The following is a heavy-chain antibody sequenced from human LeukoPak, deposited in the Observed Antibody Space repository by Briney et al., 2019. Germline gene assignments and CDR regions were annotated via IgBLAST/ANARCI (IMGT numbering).Heavy chain of an antibody. Sequence: GGSLRLSCAASGFTFSSYAMSWVRQPPGKGLEWVSGISGSGDNTYYADSVKGRFTISRDNAKNSVYLQMNSLRAEDTAVYYCARAPDSSSYWGQGTLVTVSS. CDR1: GFTFSSYA. J-gene: IGHJ4*02. V-gene: IGHV3-23*01. CDR2: ISGSGDNT. CDR3: ARAPDSSSY. D-gene: IGHD6-13*01.